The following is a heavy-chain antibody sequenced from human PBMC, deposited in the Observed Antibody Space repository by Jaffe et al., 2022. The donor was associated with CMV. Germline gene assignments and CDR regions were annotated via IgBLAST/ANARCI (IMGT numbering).Heavy chain of an antibody. D-gene: IGHD1-26*01. Sequence: QVQLQESGPGLVKPSGTLSLTCAVSGGSISSSNWWSWVRQPPGKGLEWIGEIYHSGSTNYNPSLKSRVTISVDKSKNQFSLKLSSVTAADTAVYYCARDPSRKGVGATSRYYYYYMDVWGKGTTVTVSS. CDR3: ARDPSRKGVGATSRYYYYYMDV. CDR2: IYHSGST. V-gene: IGHV4-4*02. J-gene: IGHJ6*03. CDR1: GGSISSSNW.